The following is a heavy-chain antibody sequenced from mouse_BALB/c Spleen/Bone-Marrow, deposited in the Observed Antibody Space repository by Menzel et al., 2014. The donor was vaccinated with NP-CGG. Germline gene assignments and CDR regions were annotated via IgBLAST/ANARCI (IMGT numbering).Heavy chain of an antibody. D-gene: IGHD1-1*01. CDR2: IDPENGNT. CDR3: TRWVYYGSIYFDY. V-gene: IGHV14-1*02. J-gene: IGHJ2*01. Sequence: VQLQQSGAEFVRPGALVKLSCNASGFNIKDYYMHWVKQRPEQGLEWIGWIDPENGNTIYDPKFPGKASITADTSSNTAYLQLSSLTSEDTAVYYCTRWVYYGSIYFDYWGQGTTLTVSS. CDR1: GFNIKDYY.